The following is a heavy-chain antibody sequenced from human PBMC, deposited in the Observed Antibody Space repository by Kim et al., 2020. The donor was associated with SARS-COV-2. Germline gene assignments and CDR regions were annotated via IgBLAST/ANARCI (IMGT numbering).Heavy chain of an antibody. V-gene: IGHV4-39*02. J-gene: IGHJ4*02. CDR3: ARDPSTFYYDSSGYSTFDH. Sequence: SETLSLTCTVSGGSISTHSYYWGWIRQPPGKGLEWFGSIYFSGSTYYNPSLKSRVTISVDTSKNQFSLKLTSVTAADTAVYFCARDPSTFYYDSSGYSTFDHWGQGPLVTVSS. CDR2: IYFSGST. CDR1: GGSISTHSYY. D-gene: IGHD3-22*01.